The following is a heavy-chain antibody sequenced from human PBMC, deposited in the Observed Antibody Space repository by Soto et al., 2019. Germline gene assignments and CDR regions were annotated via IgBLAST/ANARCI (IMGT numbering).Heavy chain of an antibody. CDR2: IHPNSGGT. CDR3: AKEIQRGMDV. D-gene: IGHD1-1*01. Sequence: QVHLVKSGAEVKQPGASGKVSCKASGYTFSVYHMHWMRQAPRQGLEWMGWIHPNSGGTNYAQSFEGRVTMTRDTSNNTAYMELSRLKTDDTAIYYFAKEIQRGMDVWGQRTTVTVSS. V-gene: IGHV1-2*02. J-gene: IGHJ6*01. CDR1: GYTFSVYH.